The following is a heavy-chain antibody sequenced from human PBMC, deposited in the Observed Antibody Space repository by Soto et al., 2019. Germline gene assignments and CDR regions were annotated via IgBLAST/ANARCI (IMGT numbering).Heavy chain of an antibody. V-gene: IGHV3-30-3*01. J-gene: IGHJ6*02. CDR3: ARASAAPRWLRQRSVYYYYGMDV. CDR1: GFTFSSYA. Sequence: GGSLRLSCAASGFTFSSYAMHWVRQAPGKGLEWVAVISYDGSNKYYADSVKGRFTISRDNSKNTLYLQMNSLRAEDTAVYYCARASAAPRWLRQRSVYYYYGMDVWGQGTTVTVSS. CDR2: ISYDGSNK. D-gene: IGHD3-10*01.